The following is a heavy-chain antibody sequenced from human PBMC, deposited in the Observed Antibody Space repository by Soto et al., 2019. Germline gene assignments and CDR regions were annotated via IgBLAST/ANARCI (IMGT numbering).Heavy chain of an antibody. V-gene: IGHV4-59*08. D-gene: IGHD6-19*01. CDR3: ARQDNGHSSGRLDY. Sequence: SETLSLTCAASGGTIRRNYSSWIRQPPGKGMAWIGSISYSGSTNFMLAFKSRVTISADTSKNQFSLKLSAVTAADTSVYYWARQDNGHSSGRLDYWGQGTPVIVTS. J-gene: IGHJ4*02. CDR2: ISYSGST. CDR1: GGTIRRNY.